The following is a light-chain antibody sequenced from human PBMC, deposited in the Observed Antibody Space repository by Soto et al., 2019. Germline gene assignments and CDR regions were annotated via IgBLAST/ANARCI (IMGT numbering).Light chain of an antibody. CDR1: QSVSSSY. Sequence: IVLTQSPGTLSLSPGERATLSCRASQSVSSSYLAWYQQRPGQAPRPLIFGASYRATGIPDRFSGSGSGTDFTLTISRLEPEDFAVYYCQHYSSSPPEFTFGPGTKVDSK. J-gene: IGKJ3*01. CDR3: QHYSSSPPEFT. V-gene: IGKV3-20*01. CDR2: GAS.